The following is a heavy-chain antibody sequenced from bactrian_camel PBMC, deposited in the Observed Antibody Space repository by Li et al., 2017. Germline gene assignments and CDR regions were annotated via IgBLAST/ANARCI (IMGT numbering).Heavy chain of an antibody. CDR1: GVASENYC. D-gene: IGHD5*01. CDR2: IDSTGSA. V-gene: IGHV3S55*01. CDR3: AADRGHSPVITAINCGLRTEDYNF. Sequence: HVQLVESGGGSVQTGGSLRLSCSISGVASENYCIGWFRQAPGKEREGVAAIDSTGSANYADSVKGRFIISQDNSDGTLFLQMNNLQPEDSGMFYCAADRGHSPVITAINCGLRTEDYNFWGQGTQVTVS. J-gene: IGHJ4*01.